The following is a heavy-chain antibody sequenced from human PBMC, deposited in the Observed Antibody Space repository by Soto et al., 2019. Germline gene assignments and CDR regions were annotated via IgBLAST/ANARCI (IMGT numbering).Heavy chain of an antibody. J-gene: IGHJ6*02. V-gene: IGHV4-59*08. CDR2: VYYSGST. CDR3: ARGVADILFVADYYGMDV. Sequence: SETLSLTCTVSGGTISNYYWSWIRQPPGKGLEWIGYVYYSGSTYYNPSLKSRITISVDTSKNHFYLKMSSVTAADTAVYYCARGVADILFVADYYGMDVWGQGTTVTVSS. D-gene: IGHD2-15*01. CDR1: GGTISNYY.